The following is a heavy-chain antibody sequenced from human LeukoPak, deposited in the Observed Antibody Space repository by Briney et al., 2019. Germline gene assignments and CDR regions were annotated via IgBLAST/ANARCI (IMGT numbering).Heavy chain of an antibody. D-gene: IGHD2-2*01. CDR1: GGSFSGYY. J-gene: IGHJ4*02. CDR3: ARGLPPQSDIVVVPAAVPYYFDY. V-gene: IGHV4-34*01. CDR2: INHSGSI. Sequence: SETLSLTCAVYGGSFSGYYWSWIRQPPGKGLEWIGEINHSGSINYNPSLKSRVTISVDTSKNQFSLKLSSVTAADTAVYYCARGLPPQSDIVVVPAAVPYYFDYWGQGTLVTVSS.